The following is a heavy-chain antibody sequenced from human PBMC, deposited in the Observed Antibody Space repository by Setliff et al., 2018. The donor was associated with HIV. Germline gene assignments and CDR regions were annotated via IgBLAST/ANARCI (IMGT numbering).Heavy chain of an antibody. D-gene: IGHD2-8*01. J-gene: IGHJ4*02. V-gene: IGHV4-39*02. CDR2: VHYSGST. Sequence: SETLSLTCTVSDGSISSTNHYWGWIRQSQGMRLEWVGTVHYSGSTYYNPSLKSRLNISVDKSTNHFSLKLSSVAAADTAVYYCTQTNPLAEPPFDFWGQGTLVTVSS. CDR3: TQTNPLAEPPFDF. CDR1: DGSISSTNHY.